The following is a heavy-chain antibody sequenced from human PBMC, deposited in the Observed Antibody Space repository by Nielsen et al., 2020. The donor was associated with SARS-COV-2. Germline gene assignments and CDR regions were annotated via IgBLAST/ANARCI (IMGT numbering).Heavy chain of an antibody. CDR2: ISSSGSYR. Sequence: RQAPGKGLEWVSYISSSGSYRNYADSVKGRFTISRDNAKTSLYLQMNSLRAEDTAVYYCAKDPEKEYYDILTGSNWFDPWGQGTLVTVSS. D-gene: IGHD3-9*01. J-gene: IGHJ5*02. V-gene: IGHV3-11*05. CDR3: AKDPEKEYYDILTGSNWFDP.